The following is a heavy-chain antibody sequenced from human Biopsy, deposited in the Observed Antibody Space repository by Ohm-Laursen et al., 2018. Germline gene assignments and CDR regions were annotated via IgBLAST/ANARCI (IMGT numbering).Heavy chain of an antibody. Sequence: SLTLSCAASGFTFSSYAMCWVRQGPGKGLERVSVITSSGDTTYYSDSVKGRFTISRDSSKNTLHLQMNSLRAEDTAVYYCAKDQGYYYDRSVYYYFDYWGQGTLVTVSS. CDR3: AKDQGYYYDRSVYYYFDY. CDR1: GFTFSSYA. CDR2: ITSSGDTT. J-gene: IGHJ4*02. D-gene: IGHD3-22*01. V-gene: IGHV3-23*01.